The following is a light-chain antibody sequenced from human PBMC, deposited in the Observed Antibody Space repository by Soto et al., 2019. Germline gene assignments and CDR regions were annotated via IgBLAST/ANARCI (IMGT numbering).Light chain of an antibody. V-gene: IGKV3-11*01. Sequence: EIVMTQSPATLSVSPGERATLSCRAGQGVTTNFAWYQQRPGQAPRLLIYDASHRAAGIPARFSGSGFGTDFTLTISSLEPEDAAVYYCQQRSNWPPITFGQGTRLEIK. CDR1: QGVTTN. J-gene: IGKJ5*01. CDR3: QQRSNWPPIT. CDR2: DAS.